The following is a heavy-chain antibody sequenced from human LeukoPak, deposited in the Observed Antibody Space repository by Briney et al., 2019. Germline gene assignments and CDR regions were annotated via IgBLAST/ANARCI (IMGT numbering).Heavy chain of an antibody. CDR2: INHSGST. V-gene: IGHV4-34*01. D-gene: IGHD3-3*01. Sequence: SETLSLTCAVYGGSFSGYYWSWIRQPPGKGLEWIGEINHSGSTNYNPSLKSRVTISVDTSKNLFSLKLSSVTAADTAVYYCARRRITIFGVVNSAFDYWGQGTLVTVSS. CDR3: ARRRITIFGVVNSAFDY. J-gene: IGHJ4*02. CDR1: GGSFSGYY.